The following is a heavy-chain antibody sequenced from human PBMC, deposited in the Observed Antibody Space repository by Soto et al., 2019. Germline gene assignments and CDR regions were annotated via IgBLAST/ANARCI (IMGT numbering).Heavy chain of an antibody. J-gene: IGHJ6*02. CDR3: ARADIDYGVRRYYHYGMDV. CDR2: IIPIFGTA. D-gene: IGHD4-17*01. CDR1: GGTFSSYA. V-gene: IGHV1-69*13. Sequence: GASVKVSCKASGGTFSSYAISWVRQAPGQGLEWMGGIIPIFGTANYAQKFQGRVTITADESTSTAYMELSSLRSEDTAVYYCARADIDYGVRRYYHYGMDVWGQGTTVTVSS.